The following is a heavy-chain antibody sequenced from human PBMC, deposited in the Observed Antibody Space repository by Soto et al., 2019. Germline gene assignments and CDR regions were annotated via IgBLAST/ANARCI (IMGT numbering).Heavy chain of an antibody. J-gene: IGHJ3*02. D-gene: IGHD5-12*01. V-gene: IGHV4-30-4*01. Sequence: PSETLSLTCTVSGGSISSGGYYWSWIRQPPGKGLEWLGNIHYSGSTSYYNPSLKSRATMSVDTSKNQFSLNLSSVTDTDTAVYYCARADIATPFFSPTFDIWGQGTIVTLSS. CDR3: ARADIATPFFSPTFDI. CDR1: GGSISSGGYY. CDR2: IHYSGSTS.